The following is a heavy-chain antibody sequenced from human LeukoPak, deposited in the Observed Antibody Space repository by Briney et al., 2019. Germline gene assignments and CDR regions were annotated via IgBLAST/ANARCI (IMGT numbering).Heavy chain of an antibody. CDR1: GGSISSYY. J-gene: IGHJ5*02. V-gene: IGHV4-4*07. CDR3: AKEAVSCSGGSCYRGPEPWFDP. D-gene: IGHD2-15*01. CDR2: IYSSGST. Sequence: SETLSLTCTVSGGSISSYYWTWIRQPAGKGLEWIGRIYSSGSTNYNPSLESRVTMSVDTSKNQFSLKLSSVTAADTAVYYCAKEAVSCSGGSCYRGPEPWFDPWGQGTLVTVSS.